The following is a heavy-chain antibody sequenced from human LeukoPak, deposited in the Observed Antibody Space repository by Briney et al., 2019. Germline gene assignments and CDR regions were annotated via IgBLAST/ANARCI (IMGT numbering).Heavy chain of an antibody. V-gene: IGHV1-46*01. J-gene: IGHJ5*02. D-gene: IGHD4-17*01. CDR1: GYTFTSYY. CDR3: ARDLSTVTTDHAWFDP. Sequence: ASVKVSCKASGYTFTSYYMHWVRQAPGQGLEWMGIINPSVGSTSYAQKFQGRVTMTRDTSTSTVYMELSSLRSEDTAVYYWARDLSTVTTDHAWFDPWGQGTLVTVSP. CDR2: INPSVGST.